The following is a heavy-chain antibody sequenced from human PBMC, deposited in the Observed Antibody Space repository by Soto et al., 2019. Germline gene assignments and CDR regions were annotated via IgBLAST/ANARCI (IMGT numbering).Heavy chain of an antibody. Sequence: QVQLVQSGAEVKKPGASVKVSCKASGDTFTDYYIHWVRQAPGQGLEWMGTVNPSGGHTTYAQHFLGRMTMTRDTSCSTLYMELTSLTSEDTAVYYCARGGHVVVVTAALDYWGQGTLVTVSS. CDR2: VNPSGGHT. CDR3: ARGGHVVVVTAALDY. V-gene: IGHV1-46*01. J-gene: IGHJ4*02. CDR1: GDTFTDYY. D-gene: IGHD2-21*02.